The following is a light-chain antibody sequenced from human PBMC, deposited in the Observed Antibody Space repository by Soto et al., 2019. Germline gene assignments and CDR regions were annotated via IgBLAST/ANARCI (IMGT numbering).Light chain of an antibody. CDR2: GAS. Sequence: ESVLTQSPGTLSVSPGERATLSCRASQSVSSNYLAWYQQKPDQAPRLLIHGASSRATGIPDRFSGSGSGTDFTLIISRLEPEDFAVYYCQQYGGSPPQTFGQGTKVEIK. CDR1: QSVSSNY. V-gene: IGKV3-20*01. J-gene: IGKJ1*01. CDR3: QQYGGSPPQT.